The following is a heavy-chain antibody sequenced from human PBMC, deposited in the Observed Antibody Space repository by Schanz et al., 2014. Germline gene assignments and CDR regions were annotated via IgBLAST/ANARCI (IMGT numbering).Heavy chain of an antibody. V-gene: IGHV3-53*01. CDR1: GFTVNTNY. J-gene: IGHJ4*02. Sequence: EVQLVESGGGLIQPGGSLRLSCAVSGFTVNTNYMSWVRQAPGKGLEWISSMYINSGSTQYADSVKGRFTISRDNSKNTLYLQMSSLRAEDTAVCYCAKVWGSDYFYPFDYWGQGTLVTVSS. CDR3: AKVWGSDYFYPFDY. CDR2: MYINSGST. D-gene: IGHD3-22*01.